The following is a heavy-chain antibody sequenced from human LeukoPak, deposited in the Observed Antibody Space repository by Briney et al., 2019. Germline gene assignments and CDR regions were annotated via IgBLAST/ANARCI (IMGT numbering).Heavy chain of an antibody. J-gene: IGHJ5*02. CDR2: IYDRGPA. CDR1: GYAIISGGFS. Sequence: SETLSLPCTVSGYAIISGGFSWNWIRQPPGKGLEWIGCIYDRGPAHYNPSLKSRFIISVDRPKNQFFLNVTSLTAADTAVYYCARSRQASGLFSSWGQGTLVVVSS. D-gene: IGHD3-10*01. CDR3: ARSRQASGLFSS. V-gene: IGHV4-30-2*01.